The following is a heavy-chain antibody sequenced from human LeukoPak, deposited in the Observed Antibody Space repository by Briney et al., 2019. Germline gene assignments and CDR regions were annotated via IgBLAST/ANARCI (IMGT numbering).Heavy chain of an antibody. CDR3: ARLLGY. Sequence: SETLSLTCAVYGGSFSGYYWSWIRQPPGKGLEWIGEINHSGSTNYNPSLKSRVTISVDTSKNQFSLKLSAVTAADTAVYYCARLLGYWGQGTLVTVSS. J-gene: IGHJ4*02. CDR2: INHSGST. CDR1: GGSFSGYY. V-gene: IGHV4-34*01. D-gene: IGHD3-16*01.